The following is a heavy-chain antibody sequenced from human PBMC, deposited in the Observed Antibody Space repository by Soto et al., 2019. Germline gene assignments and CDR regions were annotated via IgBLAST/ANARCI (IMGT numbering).Heavy chain of an antibody. D-gene: IGHD3-10*01. J-gene: IGHJ4*02. CDR2: ISWDGGST. Sequence: LRLSCAASGFTFDDYTMHWVRQAPWKGLGWVSLISWDGGSTYYADSVKGRFTISRDNSKNSLYLQMNSLRTEDTALYYCAKDYYYGSGSYSQGAFDYWGQGTLVTVSS. V-gene: IGHV3-43*01. CDR1: GFTFDDYT. CDR3: AKDYYYGSGSYSQGAFDY.